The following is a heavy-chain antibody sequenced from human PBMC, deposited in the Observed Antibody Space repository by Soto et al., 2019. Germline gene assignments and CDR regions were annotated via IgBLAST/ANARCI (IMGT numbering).Heavy chain of an antibody. V-gene: IGHV4-30-4*01. Sequence: SETLSLTCTVPGGSISSGDYYWSWIRQPPGKGLEWIGYIYYSGSTYYNPSLKSRVTISVDTFKNQFSLKLSSVTAADTAVYYCARVLPHRYYYYFDYWGQGTLVNVSS. CDR1: GGSISSGDYY. CDR3: ARVLPHRYYYYFDY. J-gene: IGHJ4*02. D-gene: IGHD3-10*01. CDR2: IYYSGST.